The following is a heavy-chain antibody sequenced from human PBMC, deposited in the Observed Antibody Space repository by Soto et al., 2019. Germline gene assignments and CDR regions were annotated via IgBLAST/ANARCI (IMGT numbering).Heavy chain of an antibody. CDR3: ARSHSMDV. J-gene: IGHJ6*02. CDR2: IYPGDSDT. CDR1: GFSFTSSW. Sequence: GESLKISCQGSGFSFTSSWIGWVRQMPGKGLEWMGLIYPGDSDTRYSPSFQGQVTISADKSISTAYLQWSSLKASDTAIYYCARSHSMDVWGQGTTVTVSS. V-gene: IGHV5-51*01.